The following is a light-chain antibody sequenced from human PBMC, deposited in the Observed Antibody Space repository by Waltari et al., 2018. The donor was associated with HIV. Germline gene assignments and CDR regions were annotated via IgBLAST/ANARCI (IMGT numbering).Light chain of an antibody. V-gene: IGLV1-51*01. CDR1: SSNIGNNF. J-gene: IGLJ2*01. Sequence: QSVLTQPPSVSAAPGQKVTISCSGSSSNIGNNFVSWYQQLPGTAPKLLIYDNNKRPSGIPDRFSGSKSGTSATLGITGLQTGDEADYYCGTGDSSLSVHVVFGGGTKLTVL. CDR2: DNN. CDR3: GTGDSSLSVHVV.